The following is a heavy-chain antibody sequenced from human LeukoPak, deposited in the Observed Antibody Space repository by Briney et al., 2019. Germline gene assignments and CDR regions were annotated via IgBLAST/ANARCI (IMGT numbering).Heavy chain of an antibody. V-gene: IGHV4-34*01. CDR1: GGSFSGYY. J-gene: IGHJ6*02. CDR2: INHSGST. D-gene: IGHD5-18*01. CDR3: ARGPRLMVTNPYYYYGMDV. Sequence: SETLSLTCAVYGGSFSGYYWSWIRQPPGKGLECIGEINHSGSTNYNPSLKSRVTISVDTSKSQFPLKLSSVTAADTAVYYCARGPRLMVTNPYYYYGMDVWGQGTTVTVSS.